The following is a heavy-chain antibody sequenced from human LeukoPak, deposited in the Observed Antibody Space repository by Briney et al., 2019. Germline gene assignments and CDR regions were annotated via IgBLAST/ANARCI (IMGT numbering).Heavy chain of an antibody. J-gene: IGHJ6*02. CDR2: ISGSGGST. CDR3: AKMDTAMVYYYGMDV. D-gene: IGHD5-18*01. CDR1: GFTFSSYA. Sequence: GGSLRLSCAASGFTFSSYAMSWVRQAPGKGLEWVSAISGSGGSTYYADSVKGRFTISRDNSQNTLYLQMNSLRAEDTAVYYCAKMDTAMVYYYGMDVWGQGTTVTVSS. V-gene: IGHV3-23*01.